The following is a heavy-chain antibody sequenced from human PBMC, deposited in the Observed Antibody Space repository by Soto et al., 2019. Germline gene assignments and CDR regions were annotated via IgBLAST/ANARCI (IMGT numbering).Heavy chain of an antibody. J-gene: IGHJ4*02. D-gene: IGHD3-9*01. CDR1: GGTFSSYA. CDR3: ASPSYYDILTGSLDY. CDR2: IIPIFGTA. V-gene: IGHV1-69*13. Sequence: GASVKVSCKASGGTFSSYAISWVRQAPGQGLEWMGGIIPIFGTANYAQKFQGRVTITADESTSTAYMELSSLRSEDTAVYYCASPSYYDILTGSLDYWGQGTLVTVSS.